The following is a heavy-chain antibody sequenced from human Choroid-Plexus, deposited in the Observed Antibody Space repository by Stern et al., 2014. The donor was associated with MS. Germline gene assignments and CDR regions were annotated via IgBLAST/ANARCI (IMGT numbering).Heavy chain of an antibody. V-gene: IGHV3-72*01. Sequence: EVQLVQSGGGLVQPGGSLRLSCVASGFTFSDHYMDWVRQAPGKGLEWVGRSRNNSNSYTPQYAASVKAKFVISRDDSKNSLYLQMNSLKSEDTAVYSCVRVSGSSGFDFWGQGTLVSVSS. CDR2: SRNNSNSYTP. D-gene: IGHD6-19*01. J-gene: IGHJ4*02. CDR3: VRVSGSSGFDF. CDR1: GFTFSDHY.